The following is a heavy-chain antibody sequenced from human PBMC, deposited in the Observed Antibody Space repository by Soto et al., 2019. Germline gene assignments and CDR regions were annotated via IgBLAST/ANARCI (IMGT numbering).Heavy chain of an antibody. CDR2: INGYNGKP. Sequence: QVPLVQSGAEVRKPGASVRVSCKASGYIFTQYGIGWVRQAPGQGLEWMGWINGYNGKPNYAQEFRGRVTMTTDTSTSTAYMDLRSLTSDDTGVYYCARWDGIFGAGGVDWGQGTLVTVSS. J-gene: IGHJ4*02. D-gene: IGHD3-16*01. V-gene: IGHV1-18*01. CDR1: GYIFTQYG. CDR3: ARWDGIFGAGGVD.